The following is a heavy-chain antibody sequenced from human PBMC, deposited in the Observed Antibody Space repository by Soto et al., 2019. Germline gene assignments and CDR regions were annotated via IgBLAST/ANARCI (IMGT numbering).Heavy chain of an antibody. Sequence: QVQLVQSGAEVKKPGSSVKVSCKASGGTFSSYTISWVRQAPGQGLEGMGRIIPILGIANYAQKFQGRGTITADKSTSTASMELSSLRSEDTAVYYCARVGYSHVAAAGGDYWGQGTLVTVSS. D-gene: IGHD6-13*01. CDR3: ARVGYSHVAAAGGDY. J-gene: IGHJ4*02. CDR2: IIPILGIA. CDR1: GGTFSSYT. V-gene: IGHV1-69*02.